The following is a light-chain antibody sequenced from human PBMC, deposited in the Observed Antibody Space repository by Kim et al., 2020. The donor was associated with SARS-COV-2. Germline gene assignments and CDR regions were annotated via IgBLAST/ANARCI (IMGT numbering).Light chain of an antibody. CDR3: QQSYSTPPT. CDR2: AAS. Sequence: ASVGDRVTITCRASQSISSYLNWYQQKPGKTPKLLIYAASSLQSGVPSRFSGSGSGTDFTLTISSLQTEDFATYYCQQSYSTPPTFGQGTKVDIK. CDR1: QSISSY. V-gene: IGKV1-39*01. J-gene: IGKJ1*01.